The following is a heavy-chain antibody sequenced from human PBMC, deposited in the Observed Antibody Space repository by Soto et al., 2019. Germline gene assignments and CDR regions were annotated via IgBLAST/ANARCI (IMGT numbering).Heavy chain of an antibody. CDR3: ARSPKDAYDFWSGYPLEYGMDV. Sequence: ASVKVSCKASGYTFTSYAMHWVRQAPGQRLEWMGWINAGNGNTKYSQKFQGRVTITRDTSASTAYMELSSLRSEDTAVYYCARSPKDAYDFWSGYPLEYGMDVWGQGTTVTVSS. D-gene: IGHD3-3*01. CDR2: INAGNGNT. V-gene: IGHV1-3*01. CDR1: GYTFTSYA. J-gene: IGHJ6*02.